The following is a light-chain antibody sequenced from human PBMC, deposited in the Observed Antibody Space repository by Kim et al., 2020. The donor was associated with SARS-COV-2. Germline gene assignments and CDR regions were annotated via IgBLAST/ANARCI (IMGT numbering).Light chain of an antibody. V-gene: IGKV1-12*01. CDR3: QQDDNFPPT. J-gene: IGKJ4*01. CDR2: GAS. Sequence: ASVGDRVTITCRASQGIGTWLAWYQYEPGKDPKRLIYGASSLQSGVTSRFSGSGSGTDFTLTISSLQPEDFASYYCQQDDNFPPTFGGGTKVDIK. CDR1: QGIGTW.